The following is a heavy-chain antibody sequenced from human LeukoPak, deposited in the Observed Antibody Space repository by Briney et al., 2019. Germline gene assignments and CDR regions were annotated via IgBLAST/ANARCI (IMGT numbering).Heavy chain of an antibody. D-gene: IGHD3-16*01. CDR3: ARGGPGGTKFDY. V-gene: IGHV4-34*01. Sequence: SETLSLTCAVYGGSFSGYYWSWIRQPPGKGLEWIGEINHSGSTNYNPSLKSRVTISVDTSKNQFSLRLSSVTAADTAVYYCARGGPGGTKFDYWGQGTLVTVSS. CDR1: GGSFSGYY. J-gene: IGHJ4*02. CDR2: INHSGST.